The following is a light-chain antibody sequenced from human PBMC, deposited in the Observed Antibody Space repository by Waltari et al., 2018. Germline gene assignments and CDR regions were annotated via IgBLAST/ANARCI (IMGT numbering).Light chain of an antibody. CDR1: SSDVGNYNL. CDR2: EDN. CDR3: CSYAGSSAPRV. V-gene: IGLV2-23*01. Sequence: QSALTQPASVSGSPGQSITISCTGPSSDVGNYNLVSWYQQHPGKAPKLMIYEDNKRPSGVSNRFSGSKSGNMSYLTISALQAEDEADYYCCSYAGSSAPRVFGGGTKLTVL. J-gene: IGLJ3*02.